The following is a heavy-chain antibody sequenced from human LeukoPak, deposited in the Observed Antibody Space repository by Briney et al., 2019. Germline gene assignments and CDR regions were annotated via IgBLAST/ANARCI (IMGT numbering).Heavy chain of an antibody. CDR3: ARWNDYYYYGMDV. V-gene: IGHV4-31*03. Sequence: SETLSLTCTVSGGSISSGGYYWSWIRQHPGKGLEWIGYIYYSGSTYYNPSLKSRVTISVDTSKNLFSLKLSSATAADTAVYYCARWNDYYYYGMDVWGQGTTVTVSS. J-gene: IGHJ6*02. D-gene: IGHD1-1*01. CDR1: GGSISSGGYY. CDR2: IYYSGST.